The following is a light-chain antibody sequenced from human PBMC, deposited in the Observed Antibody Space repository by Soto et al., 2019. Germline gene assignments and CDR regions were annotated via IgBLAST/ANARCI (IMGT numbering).Light chain of an antibody. CDR2: EAS. CDR3: QQYGSFHRT. Sequence: EIVLTQSPATLSLSPGERATLSCRASQTVSSSLAWYQQKPGQAPRLLIYEASNRATGIPARLSGSGSGTDFTRTISRLEPEDFAVYYCQQYGSFHRTFGQGTKVDIK. J-gene: IGKJ1*01. V-gene: IGKV3-11*01. CDR1: QTVSSS.